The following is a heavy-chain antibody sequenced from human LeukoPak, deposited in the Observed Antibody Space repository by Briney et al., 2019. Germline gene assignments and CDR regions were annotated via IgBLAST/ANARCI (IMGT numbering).Heavy chain of an antibody. CDR1: GFTFDDYA. Sequence: GGSLRLSCAASGFTFDDYAMHWVRQAPGKGLEWVSGISWNSGSIGYADSVKGRFTISRDNAKNSLYLQMNSLRAEDTAVYYCEAAYGSDAFDIWGKGTMVTVSS. CDR3: EAAYGSDAFDI. D-gene: IGHD2-21*01. V-gene: IGHV3-9*01. J-gene: IGHJ3*02. CDR2: ISWNSGSI.